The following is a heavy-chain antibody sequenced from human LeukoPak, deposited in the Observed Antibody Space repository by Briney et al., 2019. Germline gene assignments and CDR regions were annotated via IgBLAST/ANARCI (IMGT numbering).Heavy chain of an antibody. J-gene: IGHJ4*02. CDR2: IYYSGST. Sequence: SETLSLTCTVSGGSISSYYWSWIRQPPGKGLEWIGYIYYSGSTNYNPSLKSRVTISVDTSKNQFSLKLSSVTAADTAVYYCARVRGYSYGYPYYFDYWGQGTLVTVSS. V-gene: IGHV4-59*01. D-gene: IGHD5-18*01. CDR1: GGSISSYY. CDR3: ARVRGYSYGYPYYFDY.